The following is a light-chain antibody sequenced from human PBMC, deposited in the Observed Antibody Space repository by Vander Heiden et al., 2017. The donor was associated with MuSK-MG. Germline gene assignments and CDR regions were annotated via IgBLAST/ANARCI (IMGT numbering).Light chain of an antibody. CDR3: QKYDSAPLT. CDR1: QVITKY. V-gene: IGKV1-27*01. CDR2: AAS. J-gene: IGKJ4*01. Sequence: DIQMTQSATSLSAFVGDRVTITCRARQVITKYLAWYQQKPGKVPKLLINAASALQPGVPSRFSGTGSGTDFTLTISSLQPEDVATYYCQKYDSAPLTFGGGTKVEL.